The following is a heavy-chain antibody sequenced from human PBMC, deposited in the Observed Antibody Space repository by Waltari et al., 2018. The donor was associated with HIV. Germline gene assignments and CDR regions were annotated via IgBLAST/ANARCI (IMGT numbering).Heavy chain of an antibody. CDR1: GGSISSSSYY. J-gene: IGHJ3*02. CDR2: IYYSGST. D-gene: IGHD2-21*02. V-gene: IGHV4-39*07. CDR3: ARHIVVVTAITAFDI. Sequence: QLQLQESGPGLVKPSETLSLTCTVSGGSISSSSYYWGWIRQPPGKGLEWIGSIYYSGSTYYNPSLKSRVTISVDTSKNQFSLKLSSVTAADTAVYYCARHIVVVTAITAFDIWGQGTMVTVSS.